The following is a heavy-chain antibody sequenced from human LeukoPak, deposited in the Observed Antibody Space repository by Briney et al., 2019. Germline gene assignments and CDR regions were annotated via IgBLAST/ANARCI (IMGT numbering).Heavy chain of an antibody. CDR3: ARDGSSSWYNALDI. CDR2: IYYSGST. D-gene: IGHD6-13*01. CDR1: GGSISGYY. V-gene: IGHV4-59*01. Sequence: SETLSLTCTVSGGSISGYYWSWLRQPPGKGLEWIGYIYYSGSTNYNPSLKSRVTISVDTSKSQFSLKLSSVTAADTAVYYCARDGSSSWYNALDIWGQGTMVTVSS. J-gene: IGHJ3*02.